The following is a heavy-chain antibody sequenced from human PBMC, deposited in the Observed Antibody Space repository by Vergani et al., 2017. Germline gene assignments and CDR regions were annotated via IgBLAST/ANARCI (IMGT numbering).Heavy chain of an antibody. CDR1: GGSFSGYY. CDR3: PRLAPHRDNQQLVPFYYYYYMDV. J-gene: IGHJ6*03. V-gene: IGHV4-34*01. Sequence: QVQLQQWGAGLLKPSETLSLTCAVYGGSFSGYYWSWIRQPPGKGLEWIGEINHSGSTNYNPSLKSRVTISVDTSKNQFSLKLSSVTAADTAVYYCPRLAPHRDNQQLVPFYYYYYMDVWGKGTTVTVSS. CDR2: INHSGST. D-gene: IGHD6-13*01.